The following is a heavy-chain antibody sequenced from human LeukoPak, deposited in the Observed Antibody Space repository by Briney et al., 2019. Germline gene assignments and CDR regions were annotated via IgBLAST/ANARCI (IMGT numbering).Heavy chain of an antibody. CDR1: GFTFSAYA. Sequence: PGGSLRLSCEASGFTFSAYAMTCVRQAPGKGLEWVSSVGSDNKPHYSESVKGRFAISRDNSKSMLYLQMNSLRAEDTAVYYCARGADCSSTSCYPFDYWGQGTLVTVSS. J-gene: IGHJ4*02. CDR3: ARGADCSSTSCYPFDY. D-gene: IGHD2-2*01. CDR2: VGSDNKP. V-gene: IGHV3-23*05.